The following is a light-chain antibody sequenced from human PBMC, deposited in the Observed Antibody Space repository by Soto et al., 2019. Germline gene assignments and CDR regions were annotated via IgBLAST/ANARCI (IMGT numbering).Light chain of an antibody. CDR3: AAWDDSLHGFYV. J-gene: IGLJ1*01. V-gene: IGLV1-44*01. CDR1: SSDTGSNT. Sequence: QSVMTQPPSASGTPGQRVTSSCSGSSSDTGSNTVNWYQQLPGTAPKLLSYSNNQRPSGVPDRFSGSKSGTSASLAISGLQSEDEADYYCAAWDDSLHGFYVFGTGTKVTVL. CDR2: SNN.